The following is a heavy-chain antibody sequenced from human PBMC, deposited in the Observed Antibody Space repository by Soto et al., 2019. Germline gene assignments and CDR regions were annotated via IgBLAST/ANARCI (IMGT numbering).Heavy chain of an antibody. J-gene: IGHJ2*01. CDR3: AQTLGLAVAGPGRFDL. Sequence: QVQLVQSGAEVKKPGSSVKVSCKASGGTFTNYAISWVRQAPGQGLEWMGGITPFFGTANYAQRFKGRVTITADESMPTAYMELSRLRSEDTAVYYCAQTLGLAVAGPGRFDLWGRGTLVTVSS. CDR1: GGTFTNYA. D-gene: IGHD6-19*01. CDR2: ITPFFGTA. V-gene: IGHV1-69*12.